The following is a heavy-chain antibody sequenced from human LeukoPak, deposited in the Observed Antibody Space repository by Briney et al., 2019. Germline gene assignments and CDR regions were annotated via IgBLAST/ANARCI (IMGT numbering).Heavy chain of an antibody. D-gene: IGHD6-13*01. Sequence: GGSLRPSCAASGFTFSSYVMSWVRQAPGEGLEWVSGISGSGGSTYYADSVKGRFTISRDNSRNTLYLQMNSPRAEDTAVYYCAILPGYSSGWYEVNYWGQGTLVTVSS. CDR2: ISGSGGST. CDR3: AILPGYSSGWYEVNY. V-gene: IGHV3-23*01. CDR1: GFTFSSYV. J-gene: IGHJ4*02.